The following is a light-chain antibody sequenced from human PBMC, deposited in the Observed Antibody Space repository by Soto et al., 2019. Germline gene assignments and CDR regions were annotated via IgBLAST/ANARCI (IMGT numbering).Light chain of an antibody. CDR3: QQRSTWLYT. CDR2: GAS. Sequence: EIVLTQSPGTLSLSPGERATLSCRASQSFNSIYLAWYQQKPGQAPRLLIYGASSRATGIPDRFSGSGSGTDFTLTISSLEPEDFAVYYCQQRSTWLYTFGQGTKLEV. J-gene: IGKJ2*01. CDR1: QSFNSIY. V-gene: IGKV3D-20*02.